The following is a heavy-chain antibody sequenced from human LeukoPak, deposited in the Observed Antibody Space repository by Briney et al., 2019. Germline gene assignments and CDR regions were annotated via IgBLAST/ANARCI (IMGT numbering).Heavy chain of an antibody. V-gene: IGHV3-30*18. CDR3: AKGGGYSYGYIDY. CDR1: GFTFSSYG. Sequence: GGSLRLSCAASGFTFSSYGMHWVRQAPGKGLEWVAVISYDGSNKYYADSVKGRFTISRDNSKNTLYLQMNSLRAEDTAVYYCAKGGGYSYGYIDYWGQGTPVTVSS. D-gene: IGHD5-18*01. J-gene: IGHJ4*02. CDR2: ISYDGSNK.